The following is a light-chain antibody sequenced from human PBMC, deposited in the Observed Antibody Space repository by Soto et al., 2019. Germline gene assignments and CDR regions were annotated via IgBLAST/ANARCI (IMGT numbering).Light chain of an antibody. J-gene: IGLJ1*01. CDR1: SSDVGGYNF. CDR2: EVS. Sequence: QSALTQPASVSGSPGQSITISCTGTSSDVGGYNFVSWYQKHPGKAPKLMIYEVSNRPSGVSDRFSGSKSGNTATLTISGLQAEDEADYYCSSYSVTGTHYVFGSGTKLTVL. CDR3: SSYSVTGTHYV. V-gene: IGLV2-14*01.